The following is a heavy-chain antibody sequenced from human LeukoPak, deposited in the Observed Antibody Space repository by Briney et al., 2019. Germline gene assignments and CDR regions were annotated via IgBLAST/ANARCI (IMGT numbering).Heavy chain of an antibody. CDR1: GFTVSSNI. J-gene: IGHJ4*02. CDR3: ARARGSGGSSNYYFDF. D-gene: IGHD2-15*01. Sequence: PGGSLRLSCAASGFTVSSNIMTCVRQAPGKGLEWVSVIYIGGSTYYADSVKGRFTISRDNSKNTLYLQMNSLSPGDTAVYYCARARGSGGSSNYYFDFWGQGTLVTVSS. CDR2: IYIGGST. V-gene: IGHV3-53*01.